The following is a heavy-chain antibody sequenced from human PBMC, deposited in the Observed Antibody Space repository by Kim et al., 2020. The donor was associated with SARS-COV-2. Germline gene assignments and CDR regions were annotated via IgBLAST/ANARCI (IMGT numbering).Heavy chain of an antibody. CDR3: ARRGVPNPFDY. CDR2: TSTYDGST. V-gene: IGHV3-23*01. Sequence: GGSLRLSCAASGFIFNNFAMTWVRQAPGKGLEWLTSTYDGSTYYADSVKGRFTVSSDNLKNTVYLQMNSLRVEDTAVSYCARRGVPNPFDYCAQGTLVTV. CDR1: GFIFNNFA. J-gene: IGHJ4*02. D-gene: IGHD2-8*01.